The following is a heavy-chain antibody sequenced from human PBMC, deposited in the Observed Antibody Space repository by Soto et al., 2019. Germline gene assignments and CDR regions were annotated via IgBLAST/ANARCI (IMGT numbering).Heavy chain of an antibody. J-gene: IGHJ4*02. CDR1: GFSLTTSGVG. CDR3: AHRVLRTVFALVTTTAIYFDF. V-gene: IGHV2-5*02. Sequence: QITLNESGPTQVKPRQTLTLTCTFSGFSLTTSGVGVGWIRQSPGKAPEWLALIYWDDDKRYSPSLKSRLTITNYTSKNQVGLTMADLDPADTATYYCAHRVLRTVFALVTTTAIYFDFWGQGTPVAVSS. D-gene: IGHD3-3*01. CDR2: IYWDDDK.